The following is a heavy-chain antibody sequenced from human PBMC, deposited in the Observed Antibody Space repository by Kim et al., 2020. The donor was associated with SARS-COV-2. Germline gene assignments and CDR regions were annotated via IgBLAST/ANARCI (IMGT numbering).Heavy chain of an antibody. D-gene: IGHD3-22*01. J-gene: IGHJ3*02. Sequence: KSPVTISVDTSKNQFSLKLSSVTAADTAVYYCARAHYYDSSGYPADAFDIWGQGTMVTVSS. V-gene: IGHV4-34*01. CDR3: ARAHYYDSSGYPADAFDI.